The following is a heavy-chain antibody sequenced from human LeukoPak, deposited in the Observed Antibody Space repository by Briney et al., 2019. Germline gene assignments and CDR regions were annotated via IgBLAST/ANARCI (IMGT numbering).Heavy chain of an antibody. V-gene: IGHV3-33*01. J-gene: IGHJ4*02. D-gene: IGHD7-27*01. Sequence: GPLRLSCAASGFTFRNYGMHWVRQAPGKGLEWVAVIWYDGSNKIYADAVKGRFTFSRDNSKNMLYLQMNSLRAEDTAVYYCARDRNWGSAAHHFDLWGQGTLVSVSS. CDR3: ARDRNWGSAAHHFDL. CDR1: GFTFRNYG. CDR2: IWYDGSNK.